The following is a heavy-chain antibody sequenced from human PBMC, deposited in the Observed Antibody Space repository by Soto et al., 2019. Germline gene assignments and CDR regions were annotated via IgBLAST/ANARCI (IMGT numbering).Heavy chain of an antibody. CDR1: GGSVTNSSYY. CDR3: VSQRTTVPTQAYFDY. J-gene: IGHJ4*02. D-gene: IGHD4-17*01. Sequence: SETLSRTCTVSGGSVTNSSYYWGWIRQSPGKGLEWIGSVYYRGRSYSKSSVKSRVTISVDTSKNRFSLSLNSVTASDTAVYFCVSQRTTVPTQAYFDYWGPGALVTVSS. V-gene: IGHV4-39*01. CDR2: VYYRGRS.